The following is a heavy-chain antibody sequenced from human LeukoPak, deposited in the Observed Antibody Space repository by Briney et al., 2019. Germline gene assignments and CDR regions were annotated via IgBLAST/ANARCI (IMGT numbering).Heavy chain of an antibody. CDR2: IKQDGSEK. J-gene: IGHJ4*02. Sequence: GGSLRLSCAASGFTFGSYWMSWVRQAPGKGLEWVANIKQDGSEKYYVDSVKGRFTIPRDNAKKSLYLQMNSLRAEDTAVYYCARRKIAIAVAAYYFDSWGQGALVTVSS. D-gene: IGHD6-19*01. CDR3: ARRKIAIAVAAYYFDS. CDR1: GFTFGSYW. V-gene: IGHV3-7*03.